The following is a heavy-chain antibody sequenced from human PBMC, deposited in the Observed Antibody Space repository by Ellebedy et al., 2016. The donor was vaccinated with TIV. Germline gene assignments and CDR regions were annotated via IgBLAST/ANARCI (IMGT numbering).Heavy chain of an antibody. CDR1: GFTFSDYY. V-gene: IGHV3-11*04. J-gene: IGHJ5*02. D-gene: IGHD3-10*01. CDR3: TRFGESWAIPGFDP. Sequence: GESLKISXAASGFTFSDYYMSWIRQAPGKGLEWVSYISSSGSTIYYADSVKGRFTISRDNAKNTLFLQMNSLRAEDTAVYYCTRFGESWAIPGFDPWGQGTRVTVSS. CDR2: ISSSGSTI.